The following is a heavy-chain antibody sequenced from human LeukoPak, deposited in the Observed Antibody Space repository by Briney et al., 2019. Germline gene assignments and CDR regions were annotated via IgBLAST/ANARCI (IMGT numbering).Heavy chain of an antibody. D-gene: IGHD4/OR15-4a*01. CDR3: AKDKRLWTRPNWFDP. CDR1: GFTVSSNS. CDR2: ISGSGGST. J-gene: IGHJ5*02. Sequence: GGSLRLSCTVSGFTVSSNSMSWVRQAPGKGLEWVSAISGSGGSTYYADSVKGRFTISRDNSKNTLYLQMNSLRAEDTAVYYCAKDKRLWTRPNWFDPWGQGTLVTVSS. V-gene: IGHV3-23*01.